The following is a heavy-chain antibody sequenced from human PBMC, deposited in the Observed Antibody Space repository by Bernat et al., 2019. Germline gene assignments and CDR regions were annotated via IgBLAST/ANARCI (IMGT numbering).Heavy chain of an antibody. CDR3: AIALLRLDAFDI. V-gene: IGHV3-7*03. CDR1: GFTFGSYC. J-gene: IGHJ3*02. D-gene: IGHD3-16*01. Sequence: EVQLVESGGGLVQPGGSLRLSCAASGFTFGSYCMSWVRQAPGKGLEWVANIKQDGGEKDYVDSVKGRFTISRDNAKNSLYLQMNSLRAEDTAVYYCAIALLRLDAFDIWGQGTMVTVSS. CDR2: IKQDGGEK.